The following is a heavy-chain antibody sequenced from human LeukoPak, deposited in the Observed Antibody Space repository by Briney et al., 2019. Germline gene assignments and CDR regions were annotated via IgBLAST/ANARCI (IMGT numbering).Heavy chain of an antibody. CDR1: GFTFSSYW. J-gene: IGHJ4*02. V-gene: IGHV3-7*01. Sequence: GGSLRLSCAAPGFTFSSYWMSWVRQAPGKGLGWVANIKQDGSEKYYVDSVKGRFTISRDNAKNSLYLQMNSLRAEDTAVYYCARTLSGLIDYWGQGTLVTVSS. CDR2: IKQDGSEK. CDR3: ARTLSGLIDY. D-gene: IGHD3-16*01.